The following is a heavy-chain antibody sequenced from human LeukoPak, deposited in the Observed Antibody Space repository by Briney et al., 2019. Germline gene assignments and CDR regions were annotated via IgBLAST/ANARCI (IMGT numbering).Heavy chain of an antibody. J-gene: IGHJ6*02. CDR3: ATESHFWSGYPQSAHYYYGMDV. CDR2: FDPEDGET. CDR1: GYTLTELS. D-gene: IGHD3-3*02. Sequence: ASVKVSCKVSGYTLTELSMHWVRQAPGKGLEWMGGFDPEDGETIYAQKFQGRVTMTEDTSTDTAYMELSSLRSEDTAVYYCATESHFWSGYPQSAHYYYGMDVWGQGTTVTVSS. V-gene: IGHV1-24*01.